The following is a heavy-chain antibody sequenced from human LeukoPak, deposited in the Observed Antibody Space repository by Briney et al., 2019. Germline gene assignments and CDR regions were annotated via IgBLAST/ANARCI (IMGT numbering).Heavy chain of an antibody. CDR2: INPNSGGT. V-gene: IGHV1-2*06. D-gene: IGHD7-27*01. Sequence: ASVQVSCRTSGYIFTDYYIYCVRQAPGQGLEWMGRINPNSGGTNYAQKFQGRVTVTRDTPSTTVYMELNSLRSDDTAVYYCARGGYPTTWGDFQHWGQGTVVAVSS. J-gene: IGHJ1*01. CDR1: GYIFTDYY. CDR3: ARGGYPTTWGDFQH.